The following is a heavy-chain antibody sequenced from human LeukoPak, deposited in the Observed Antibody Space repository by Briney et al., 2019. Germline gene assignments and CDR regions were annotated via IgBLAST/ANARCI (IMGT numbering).Heavy chain of an antibody. D-gene: IGHD2-21*01. Sequence: PGGSLRLSCAASGFTFSDYWMSWVRQAPGTGLEWVANIKQDGNEKYYVDAVKGRFTVSRDNAKNSLYLQLNSLRAEDTALYYCATHNDWRYDYWGQGTLVTVSS. CDR3: ATHNDWRYDY. V-gene: IGHV3-7*01. CDR1: GFTFSDYW. CDR2: IKQDGNEK. J-gene: IGHJ4*02.